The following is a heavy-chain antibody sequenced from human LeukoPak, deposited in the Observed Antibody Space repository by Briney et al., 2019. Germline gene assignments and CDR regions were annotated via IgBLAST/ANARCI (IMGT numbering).Heavy chain of an antibody. Sequence: PSETLSLTCTVSGGSISSYYWSWIRQPPGKGLEWIGYIYYGGSTNYNPSLKSRVTISVDTSKNQFSMKLSSETAADTAVYYCARGLYDFWSGPLFDYWGQGTLVTVSS. V-gene: IGHV4-59*01. CDR2: IYYGGST. J-gene: IGHJ4*02. CDR1: GGSISSYY. CDR3: ARGLYDFWSGPLFDY. D-gene: IGHD3-3*01.